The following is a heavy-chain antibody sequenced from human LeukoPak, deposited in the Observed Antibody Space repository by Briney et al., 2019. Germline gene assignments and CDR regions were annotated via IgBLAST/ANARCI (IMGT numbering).Heavy chain of an antibody. CDR3: ARDDLGFDP. J-gene: IGHJ5*02. V-gene: IGHV3-48*03. CDR2: ISSSGSTI. CDR1: GFTLSSYE. Sequence: PGGSLRLSCAASGFTLSSYEMNWVRQAPGKGLEWVSYISSSGSTIYYADSVKGRFTISRDNAKNSLYLQMNSLRAEDTAVYYCARDDLGFDPWGQGTLVTVSS.